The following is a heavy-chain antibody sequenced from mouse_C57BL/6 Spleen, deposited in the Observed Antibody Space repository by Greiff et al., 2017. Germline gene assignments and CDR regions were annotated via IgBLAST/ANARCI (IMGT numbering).Heavy chain of an antibody. V-gene: IGHV1-66*01. D-gene: IGHD2-4*01. Sequence: LEESGPELVKPGASVKISCKASGYSFTSYYIHWVKQRPGQGLEWIGWIYPGSGNTKYNEKFKGKATLTADTSSSTAYMQLSSLTSEDSAVYYCARLDYYDYDFDDWGQGTTLTVSS. CDR3: ARLDYYDYDFDD. J-gene: IGHJ2*01. CDR1: GYSFTSYY. CDR2: IYPGSGNT.